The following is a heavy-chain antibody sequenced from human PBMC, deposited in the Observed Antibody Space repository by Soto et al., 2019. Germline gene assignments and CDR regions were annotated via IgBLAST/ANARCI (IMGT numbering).Heavy chain of an antibody. V-gene: IGHV1-46*01. CDR1: GCTFTSYY. CDR2: INPSGGSR. D-gene: IGHD3-16*02. Sequence: ASVKVSCKASGCTFTSYYMHWVPPAPGQGLEWMRIINPSGGSRSYAQEFQGRVTMTRDTXTSTVYMEFSSLRSEDTAVYYRSRALVRMDDVWGSYRYTWTNLDYLAQGTLVPVSS. CDR3: SRALVRMDDVWGSYRYTWTNLDY. J-gene: IGHJ4*02.